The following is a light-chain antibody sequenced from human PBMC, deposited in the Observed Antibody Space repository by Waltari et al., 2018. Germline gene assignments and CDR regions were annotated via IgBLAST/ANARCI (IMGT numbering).Light chain of an antibody. CDR2: AAS. J-gene: IGKJ2*02. V-gene: IGKV1-39*01. Sequence: DIQMTQSPVSLSASVGDTVTITCRASHNIGTFLSWYQQRPAEAPTVLIYAASTLQRGVPSRFSGSGSGTDFTLTIFSLQPEDFATYFCQQTYSALCCTFGQGTKLEIK. CDR1: HNIGTF. CDR3: QQTYSALCCT.